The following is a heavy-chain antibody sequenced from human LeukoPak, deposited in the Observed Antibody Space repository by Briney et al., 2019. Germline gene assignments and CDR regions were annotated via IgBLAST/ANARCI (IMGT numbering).Heavy chain of an antibody. Sequence: SETLSLNCTVSGGSISSYYWSWIRQPPGQGLEWIGYIYYSGSTNYNPSLKSRVTISVDTSKNQFSLKLSSVTAADTAVYYCARVGVNYYDSSGYQINYFDYWGQGTLVTVSS. CDR1: GGSISSYY. D-gene: IGHD3-22*01. V-gene: IGHV4-59*01. J-gene: IGHJ4*02. CDR3: ARVGVNYYDSSGYQINYFDY. CDR2: IYYSGST.